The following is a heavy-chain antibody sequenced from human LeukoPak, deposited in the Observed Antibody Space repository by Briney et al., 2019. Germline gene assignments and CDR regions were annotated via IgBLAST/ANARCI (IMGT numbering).Heavy chain of an antibody. CDR1: GYTFTSYD. D-gene: IGHD3-9*01. CDR2: TNPNSGNT. V-gene: IGHV1-8*01. CDR3: ARDSQVDILTGYYMGYFDY. J-gene: IGHJ4*02. Sequence: GASVKVSCKASGYTFTSYDINWVRQATGQGLEWMGWTNPNSGNTGYAQKFQGRVTMTRNTSISTAYMELSSLRSEDTAVYYCARDSQVDILTGYYMGYFDYWGQGTLVTVSS.